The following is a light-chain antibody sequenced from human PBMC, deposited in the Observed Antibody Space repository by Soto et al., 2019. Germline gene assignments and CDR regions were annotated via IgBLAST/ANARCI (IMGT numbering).Light chain of an antibody. CDR2: KAS. Sequence: DIQMTQSPSTLSASVGDRVTITCRASQRISSWLAWYQQKPGKAPKLLIYKASSLESGVPSRFSGSGSGTEFTLTISSLQPDDFATYHCQQYNSYSKTFGQGTKVEIK. CDR1: QRISSW. CDR3: QQYNSYSKT. J-gene: IGKJ1*01. V-gene: IGKV1-5*03.